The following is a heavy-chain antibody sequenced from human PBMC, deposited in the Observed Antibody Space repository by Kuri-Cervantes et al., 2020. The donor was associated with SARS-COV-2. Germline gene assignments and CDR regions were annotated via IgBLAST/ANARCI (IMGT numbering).Heavy chain of an antibody. CDR1: GFTLSSYA. J-gene: IGHJ4*02. CDR3: ARDRVGVHDC. Sequence: GESLKISCAASGFTLSSYAIHWVRQAPGKGLEWVVFISYDGTTTYYADSVKGRFTISRDNSRNSLSLQMNSLRTEDTAIYYCARDRVGVHDCWGQGTLVTVSS. CDR2: ISYDGTTT. V-gene: IGHV3-30-3*01. D-gene: IGHD2-21*01.